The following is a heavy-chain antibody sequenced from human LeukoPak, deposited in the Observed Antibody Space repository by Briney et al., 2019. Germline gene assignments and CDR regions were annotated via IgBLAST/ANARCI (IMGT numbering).Heavy chain of an antibody. J-gene: IGHJ4*02. D-gene: IGHD3-9*01. CDR3: ARHADILTGYYKGGFDY. Sequence: SETLSLTCTVSGGSISSYYWSWIRQPPGKGLEWIGYIYYSGSTNYNPSLKSRVTISVDTSKNQFSLKLSSVTAADTAVYYCARHADILTGYYKGGFDYWGQGTLVTVSS. V-gene: IGHV4-59*08. CDR2: IYYSGST. CDR1: GGSISSYY.